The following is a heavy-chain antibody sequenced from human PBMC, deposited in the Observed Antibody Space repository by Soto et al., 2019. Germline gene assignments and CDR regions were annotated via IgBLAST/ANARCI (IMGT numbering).Heavy chain of an antibody. J-gene: IGHJ3*02. V-gene: IGHV1-69*02. Sequence: SVKVSCKASGGTFSSYTISWVRQAPGQGLEWMGRIIPILGIANYAQKFQGRVTITADTSTSTAYMELSSLRSEDTAVYYCARTSSGYYYLNVFDIGGKGKMVTVSS. CDR2: IIPILGIA. CDR1: GGTFSSYT. D-gene: IGHD3-22*01. CDR3: ARTSSGYYYLNVFDI.